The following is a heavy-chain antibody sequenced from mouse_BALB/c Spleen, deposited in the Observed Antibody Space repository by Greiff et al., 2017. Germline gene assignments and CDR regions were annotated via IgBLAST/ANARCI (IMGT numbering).Heavy chain of an antibody. D-gene: IGHD1-1*01. CDR1: GFTFTDYY. CDR2: IRNKANGYTT. V-gene: IGHV7-3*02. J-gene: IGHJ2*01. Sequence: EVKVVESGGGLVQPGGSLRLSCATSGFTFTDYYMSWVRQPPGKALEWLGFIRNKANGYTTEYSASVKGRFTISRDNSQSILYLQMNTLRAEDSATYYCARGGYYYGSSLDYWGQGTTLTVSS. CDR3: ARGGYYYGSSLDY.